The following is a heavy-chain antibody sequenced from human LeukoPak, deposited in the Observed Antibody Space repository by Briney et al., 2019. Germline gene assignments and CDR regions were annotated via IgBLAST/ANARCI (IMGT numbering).Heavy chain of an antibody. V-gene: IGHV3-23*01. CDR1: GFTFSSYA. CDR3: AKDIAVAGMGYFDY. CDR2: ISGSGGST. D-gene: IGHD6-19*01. J-gene: IGHJ4*02. Sequence: GGSLRLSCAASGFTFSSYAMSVVRQAPGKGLEWVSAISGSGGSTYYADSVKGRFTISRDNSKNTLYLQMNSLRAEDTAVYYCAKDIAVAGMGYFDYWGQGTLVTVSS.